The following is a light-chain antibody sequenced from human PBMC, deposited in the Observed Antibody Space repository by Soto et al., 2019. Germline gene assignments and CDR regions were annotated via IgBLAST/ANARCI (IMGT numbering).Light chain of an antibody. V-gene: IGKV1-5*03. CDR3: QQYDSSVYT. Sequence: DIQMTQSPSTLSASVGDRVTITCRASQSISSWLAWYQQKPGKAPKLLIYRASRLGNGVPSRFSGSGSGTEFTLTISSLQPDDCATYYCQQYDSSVYTFGQGTKLEIK. CDR1: QSISSW. CDR2: RAS. J-gene: IGKJ2*01.